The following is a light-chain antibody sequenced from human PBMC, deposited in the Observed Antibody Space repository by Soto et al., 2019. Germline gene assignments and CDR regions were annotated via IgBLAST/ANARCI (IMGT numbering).Light chain of an antibody. CDR1: QSVSGS. Sequence: PGEKATLSCRASQSVSGSLGWYQQKPGQAPRLIIYDASVRATGIPARFSGSGSGTDFTLTISSLEPEDFAVYYCQHRSNWPPLTFGGGTKVEIK. CDR3: QHRSNWPPLT. V-gene: IGKV3-11*01. CDR2: DAS. J-gene: IGKJ4*01.